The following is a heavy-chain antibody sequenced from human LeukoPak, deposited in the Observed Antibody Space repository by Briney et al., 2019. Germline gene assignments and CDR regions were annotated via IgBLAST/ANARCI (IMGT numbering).Heavy chain of an antibody. Sequence: SETLSLTCAAYGGSFNTYYWSWIRQPPGKGLEWIGEITHSGSTNYNPSSKSRVTISSDTSKNQFSLKLTSVTAADTAVYYCARVTRFNEFGELWFDYWGQGTLLTVSS. CDR2: ITHSGST. J-gene: IGHJ4*02. CDR3: ARVTRFNEFGELWFDY. CDR1: GGSFNTYY. V-gene: IGHV4-34*01. D-gene: IGHD3-10*01.